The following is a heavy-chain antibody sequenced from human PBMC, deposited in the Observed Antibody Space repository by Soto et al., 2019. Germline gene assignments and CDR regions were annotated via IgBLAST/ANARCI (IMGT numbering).Heavy chain of an antibody. CDR3: SSSLNS. CDR1: GFTFSTSW. Sequence: EVQLMESGGGLVQPGGSLRLSCAASGFTFSTSWMDWVRQTPGKGLEWVANINQDGSEKNYVDSVKGRLTIYRDNAKNSLYLQMSSLTAEDSALYYCSSSLNSWGQGTLVTVSS. CDR2: INQDGSEK. J-gene: IGHJ4*02. V-gene: IGHV3-7*01.